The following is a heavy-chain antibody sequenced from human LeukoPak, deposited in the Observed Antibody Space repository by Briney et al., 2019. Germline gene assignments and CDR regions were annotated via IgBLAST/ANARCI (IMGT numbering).Heavy chain of an antibody. D-gene: IGHD6-19*01. CDR2: ISNSGGST. CDR1: GFTFSSYA. Sequence: GGSLRLSCAASGFTFSSYAMSWVRQAPGKGPEWVSGISNSGGSTYYADSVKGRFTISRDDSKNTLYLQMNSLRAEDTAVYYCAKKNRIVVASGDDYFDYWGQGTLVTVSS. J-gene: IGHJ4*02. CDR3: AKKNRIVVASGDDYFDY. V-gene: IGHV3-23*01.